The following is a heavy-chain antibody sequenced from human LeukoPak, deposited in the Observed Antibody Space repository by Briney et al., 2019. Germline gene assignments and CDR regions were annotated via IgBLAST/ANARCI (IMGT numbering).Heavy chain of an antibody. CDR1: GGSFSGYY. V-gene: IGHV4-34*01. J-gene: IGHJ4*02. D-gene: IGHD4-23*01. CDR2: IYYSGST. CDR3: ARTTVVTGRRYYFDY. Sequence: ASETLSLTCTVYGGSFSGYYWSWIRQPPGKGLEWIGSIYYSGSTYYNPSLKSRVTISVDTSKNQFSLKLSSVTAADTAVYYCARTTVVTGRRYYFDYWGQGTLVTVSS.